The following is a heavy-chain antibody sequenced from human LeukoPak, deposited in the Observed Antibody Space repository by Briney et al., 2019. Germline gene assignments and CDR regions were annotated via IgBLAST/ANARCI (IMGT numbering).Heavy chain of an antibody. J-gene: IGHJ4*02. Sequence: GASMKLSCKASGFTFTGYYIHWVRQAPGQGLEWMGWVNPNSGGTNYAQMFQGRVTMTRDTSISTAYMELSRLRSDDTAVFYCARGKYYYDSSGYYRPLFDYWGQGTLVTVSS. V-gene: IGHV1-2*02. D-gene: IGHD3-22*01. CDR2: VNPNSGGT. CDR3: ARGKYYYDSSGYYRPLFDY. CDR1: GFTFTGYY.